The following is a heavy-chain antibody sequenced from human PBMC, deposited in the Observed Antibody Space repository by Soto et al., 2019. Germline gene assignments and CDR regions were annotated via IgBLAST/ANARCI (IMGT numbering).Heavy chain of an antibody. V-gene: IGHV3-64D*08. J-gene: IGHJ6*02. CDR3: VKERRIHHCSSTSCYDYYYYGMDV. Sequence: GGSLRLSCSASGFTFSSYAMHWVRQAPGKGLEYVSAISSNGGSTYYADSVKGRFTISRDNSKNTLYLQMSSLRAEDTAVYYCVKERRIHHCSSTSCYDYYYYGMDVWGQGTTVTVSS. D-gene: IGHD2-2*01. CDR2: ISSNGGST. CDR1: GFTFSSYA.